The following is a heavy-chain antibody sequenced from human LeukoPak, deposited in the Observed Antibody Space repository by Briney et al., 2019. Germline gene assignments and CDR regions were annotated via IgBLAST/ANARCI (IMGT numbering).Heavy chain of an antibody. CDR3: ATHSGGGYSGYGPSFDY. Sequence: GESLKISCKGSGYSFATYWIGWVRQMPGKGLEWMGIIYPGDSDTRYSPSFQGQVTISADKSISTAYLQWSSLKASDTAMYYCATHSGGGYSGYGPSFDYWGQGTLVTVSS. CDR2: IYPGDSDT. V-gene: IGHV5-51*01. CDR1: GYSFATYW. J-gene: IGHJ4*02. D-gene: IGHD5-12*01.